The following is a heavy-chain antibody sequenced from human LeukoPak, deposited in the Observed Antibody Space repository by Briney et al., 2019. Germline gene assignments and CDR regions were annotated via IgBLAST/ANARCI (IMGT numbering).Heavy chain of an antibody. CDR1: GYTFTSYG. Sequence: ASVKVSCKASGYTFTSYGISWVRQAPGQGLEWMGWISAYNGNTNYAQKLQGRVTMTTDTSTSTAYMELRSLRSDDTAVYYCARDRRFGELNLPDAFDIWGQGTMVTVSS. D-gene: IGHD3-10*01. CDR2: ISAYNGNT. CDR3: ARDRRFGELNLPDAFDI. J-gene: IGHJ3*02. V-gene: IGHV1-18*04.